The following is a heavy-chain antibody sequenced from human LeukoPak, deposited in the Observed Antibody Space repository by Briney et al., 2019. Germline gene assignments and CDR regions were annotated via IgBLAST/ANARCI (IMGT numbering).Heavy chain of an antibody. CDR3: ARVGDSYSSGWYDAPYYFDY. V-gene: IGHV4-61*01. J-gene: IGHJ4*02. Sequence: SETLSLTCTVSGGSVSSGSYYRSWIRQPPGKGLEWIGYIYYSGSTNYNPSLKSRVTISVDTSKNQFSLKLSSVTAVDTAVYYCARVGDSYSSGWYDAPYYFDYWGQGTLVTVSS. D-gene: IGHD6-19*01. CDR1: GGSVSSGSYY. CDR2: IYYSGST.